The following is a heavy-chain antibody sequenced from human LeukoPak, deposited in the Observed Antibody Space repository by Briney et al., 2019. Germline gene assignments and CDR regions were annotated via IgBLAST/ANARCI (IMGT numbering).Heavy chain of an antibody. V-gene: IGHV4-28*06. CDR2: IDYGGST. CDR3: ARFNSSYYYYDY. CDR1: GYSISNSNW. Sequence: SETLSLTCGVSGYSISNSNWWGWIRQPPGKGLEWIGYIDYGGSTNYNPSLKSRATVSVDTSRNQFSLKLSSVTALDTAVYYCARFNSSYYYYDYWGQGTLVTVSS. D-gene: IGHD3-10*01. J-gene: IGHJ4*02.